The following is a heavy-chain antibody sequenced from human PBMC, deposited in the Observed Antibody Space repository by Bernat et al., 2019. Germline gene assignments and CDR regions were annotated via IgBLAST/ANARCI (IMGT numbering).Heavy chain of an antibody. CDR3: ARTYYDFWSQTLFDY. Sequence: EVQLVESGGGLVQPGGSLRLSCAASGFTFSSYWMSWVRQAPGKGLEWVANIKQDGSEKYYVDSVKGRFTISRDNAKNSLYLQMNSVRAEDTAVYYCARTYYDFWSQTLFDYWGQGTLVTVSS. CDR2: IKQDGSEK. CDR1: GFTFSSYW. J-gene: IGHJ4*02. V-gene: IGHV3-7*03. D-gene: IGHD3-3*01.